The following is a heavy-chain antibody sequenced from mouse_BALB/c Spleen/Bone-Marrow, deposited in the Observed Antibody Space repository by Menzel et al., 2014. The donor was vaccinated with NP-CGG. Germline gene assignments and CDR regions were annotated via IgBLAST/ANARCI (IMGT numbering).Heavy chain of an antibody. D-gene: IGHD2-3*01. V-gene: IGHV5-6-3*01. CDR3: ARDGYYVFYAMDY. CDR1: GFTFSSYG. CDR2: INSNGGST. Sequence: EVKVVESGGGLVQPGGSLKLSCAASGFTFSSYGMSWVRQTPDKRLELVATINSNGGSTYYPDSVKGRFTISRDNAKNTLYLQMSSLKSEVTAMYYCARDGYYVFYAMDYWGQGTSVTVSS. J-gene: IGHJ4*01.